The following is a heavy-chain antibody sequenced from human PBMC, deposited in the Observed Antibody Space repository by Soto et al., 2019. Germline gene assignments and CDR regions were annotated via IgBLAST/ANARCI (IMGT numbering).Heavy chain of an antibody. Sequence: QVQLVQSGAEVKKPGSSVKVSCQASGGTFSSYAISWVRQAPGQGLEWMGGIIPIFGTANYAPKFQGRVKITADKSTSTACMELSSRRSEDTAVYYCARVGSSMESSSSIQYFDRWGQGTLVTVSS. J-gene: IGHJ4*02. D-gene: IGHD6-6*01. CDR2: IIPIFGTA. CDR3: ARVGSSMESSSSIQYFDR. CDR1: GGTFSSYA. V-gene: IGHV1-69*06.